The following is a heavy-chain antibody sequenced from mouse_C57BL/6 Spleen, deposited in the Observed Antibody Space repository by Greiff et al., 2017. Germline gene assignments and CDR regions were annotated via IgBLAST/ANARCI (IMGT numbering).Heavy chain of an antibody. D-gene: IGHD2-3*01. V-gene: IGHV5-12*01. CDR2: ISNGGGST. Sequence: EVMLVESGGGLVQPGGSLKLSCAASGFTFSDYYMYWVRQTPEKRLEWVAYISNGGGSTYYPDTVKGRFTISRDNAKNTLYLQMSRLKSEDTAMYYCARPLHDGSYAMDYWGQGTSVTVSS. CDR3: ARPLHDGSYAMDY. J-gene: IGHJ4*01. CDR1: GFTFSDYY.